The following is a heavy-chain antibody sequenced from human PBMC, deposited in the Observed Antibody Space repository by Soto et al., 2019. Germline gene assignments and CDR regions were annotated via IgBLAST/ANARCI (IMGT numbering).Heavy chain of an antibody. J-gene: IGHJ4*02. V-gene: IGHV1-3*01. CDR2: INPSGGST. CDR1: GYTFTSYA. D-gene: IGHD3-10*01. Sequence: ASVKVSCKASGYTFTSYAMHWVRQAPGQRLEWMGWINPSGGSTSYAQKFQGRVTMTRDTSTSTAYMELRSLRSDDTAVYYCARESWGVNGYWGQGTLVTVSS. CDR3: ARESWGVNGY.